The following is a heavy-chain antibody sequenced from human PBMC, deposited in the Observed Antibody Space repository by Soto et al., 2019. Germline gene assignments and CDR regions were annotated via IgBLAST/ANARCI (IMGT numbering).Heavy chain of an antibody. D-gene: IGHD3-22*01. V-gene: IGHV4-34*01. CDR3: ARASNKISGYYPNWFDP. CDR1: GGSFSGYY. J-gene: IGHJ5*02. Sequence: SETLSLTCAVYGGSFSGYYWSWIRQPPGKGLEWIGEINHSGSTNYNPSLKSRVTISVDTSKNQFSLKLSSVTAADTAVYYCARASNKISGYYPNWFDPWGQGTLVTVSS. CDR2: INHSGST.